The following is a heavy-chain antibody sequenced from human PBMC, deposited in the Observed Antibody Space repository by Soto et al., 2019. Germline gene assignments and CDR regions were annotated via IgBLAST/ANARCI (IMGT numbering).Heavy chain of an antibody. Sequence: QVQLQESGPGLVKPSETLSLTCTVSGGSISISTHYWSWIRQPPGRGLEWIGYIYYSGSTNYTPSHKSRVTMSVDTSKYKFSLTLSSVTAADTAVYYCARRWVGSSSWYNWFDPWGQGTLVAVSS. D-gene: IGHD6-13*01. J-gene: IGHJ5*02. CDR3: ARRWVGSSSWYNWFDP. CDR2: IYYSGST. CDR1: GGSISISTHY. V-gene: IGHV4-61*01.